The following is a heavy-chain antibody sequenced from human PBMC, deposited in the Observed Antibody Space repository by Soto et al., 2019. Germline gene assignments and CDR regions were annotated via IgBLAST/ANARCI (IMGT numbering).Heavy chain of an antibody. J-gene: IGHJ4*02. CDR2: INHSGST. D-gene: IGHD3-16*01. V-gene: IGHV4-34*01. CDR3: AAGERYYFDY. Sequence: QVQLQQWGAGLLKPSETLSLTCAVYGGSFSDYYWSWIRQPPGKGLAWIGEINHSGSTSYNPSLKSRVTISVDTSKNQLSLKLSSVTATDTSMYYCAAGERYYFDYWGQGTLVTVSS. CDR1: GGSFSDYY.